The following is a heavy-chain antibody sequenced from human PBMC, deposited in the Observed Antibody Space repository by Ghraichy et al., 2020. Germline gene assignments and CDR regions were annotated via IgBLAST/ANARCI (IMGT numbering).Heavy chain of an antibody. D-gene: IGHD5-12*01. J-gene: IGHJ6*02. CDR2: IYTSGST. V-gene: IGHV4-4*07. Sequence: SETLSLTCTVSGGSISSYYWSWIRQPAGKGLEWIGRIYTSGSTNYNPSLKSRVTMSVDTSKNQFSLKLSSVTAADTAVYYCARVGYALTYYYYGMDVWGQGTTVTVSS. CDR1: GGSISSYY. CDR3: ARVGYALTYYYYGMDV.